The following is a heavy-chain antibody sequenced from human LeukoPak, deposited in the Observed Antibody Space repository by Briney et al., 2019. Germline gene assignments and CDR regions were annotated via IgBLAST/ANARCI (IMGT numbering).Heavy chain of an antibody. Sequence: GGSLRLSCAASGFTFSNYWMGWVRQAPGKGLEWVANINQEGSDIYNVDSVKGRFTISRDNAKNSLYLQMNSLTADDTAVYFCARISLLVAAASNFDYWGQGTLLTVSS. CDR3: ARISLLVAAASNFDY. J-gene: IGHJ4*02. V-gene: IGHV3-7*01. CDR1: GFTFSNYW. D-gene: IGHD2-15*01. CDR2: INQEGSDI.